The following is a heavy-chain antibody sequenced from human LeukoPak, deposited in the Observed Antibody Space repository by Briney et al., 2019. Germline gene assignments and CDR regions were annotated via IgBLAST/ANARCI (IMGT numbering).Heavy chain of an antibody. D-gene: IGHD2-21*02. CDR2: IYHSGST. V-gene: IGHV4-30-2*01. J-gene: IGHJ4*02. CDR3: ARVAYCGGDCYLIDY. Sequence: NPSQTLSLTCAVSGGSISSGGYSWSWIRQPPGKGLEWIGYIYHSGSTYYNPSLKSRVTISVDRSKNQFSLKLSSVTAADTAVYYCARVAYCGGDCYLIDYWGQGTLVTVSS. CDR1: GGSISSGGYS.